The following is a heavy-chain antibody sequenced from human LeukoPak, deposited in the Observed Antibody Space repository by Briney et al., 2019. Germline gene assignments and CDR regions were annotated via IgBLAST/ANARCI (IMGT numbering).Heavy chain of an antibody. CDR3: ARELPGPNFDY. CDR1: GFTFSSYS. D-gene: IGHD1-14*01. J-gene: IGHJ4*02. V-gene: IGHV3-48*04. Sequence: GGSLRLSCAASGFTFSSYSTNWVRQAPGKGLEWVSYISSSSSTIYYADSVKGRFTISRHNAKNSLYLQMNSLRAEDTAVYYCARELPGPNFDYWGQGTLVTVSS. CDR2: ISSSSSTI.